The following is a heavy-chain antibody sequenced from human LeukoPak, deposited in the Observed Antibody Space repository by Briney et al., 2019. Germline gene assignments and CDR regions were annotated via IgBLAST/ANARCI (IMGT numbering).Heavy chain of an antibody. J-gene: IGHJ6*03. Sequence: GGSLRLSCAASGFTFSNYAMTWVRQAPGKGLEWVSTITGSGNDAYYADSVKGRFTISRDNSKNMLYLQMNSLRAEDTAVYYCARGSSSFNYYYYYMDVWGKGTTVTVSS. V-gene: IGHV3-23*01. CDR1: GFTFSNYA. D-gene: IGHD6-6*01. CDR3: ARGSSSFNYYYYYMDV. CDR2: ITGSGNDA.